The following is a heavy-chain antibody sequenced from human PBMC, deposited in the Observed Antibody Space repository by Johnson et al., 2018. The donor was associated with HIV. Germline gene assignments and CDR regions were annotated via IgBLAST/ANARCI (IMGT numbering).Heavy chain of an antibody. D-gene: IGHD5-24*01. V-gene: IGHV3-9*01. J-gene: IGHJ3*01. CDR2: ISWNSGSI. Sequence: VQLVESGGGVGQPGGSLRLSCETSRFTFDDYAMNWVRQAPGKGLEWVSGISWNSGSIGYADSVKGRFIISRDNAKNTLYLQMNSLRAEDTAVYYCARDPSLPHVSMAADA. CDR1: RFTFDDYA. CDR3: ARDPSLPHVSMAADA.